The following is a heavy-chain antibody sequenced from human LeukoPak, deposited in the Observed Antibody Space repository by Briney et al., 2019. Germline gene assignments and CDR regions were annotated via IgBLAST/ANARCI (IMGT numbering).Heavy chain of an antibody. Sequence: SETMSLTCSVSGDSISLSFYYWGWIRQPPGKALEWIGSVYYSGTTSYNPSLKSRVTISVDMSKNHFSLRLRSVSAADTAMYYCARGTLYRGWSYYLDFWGQGSQVTVSS. CDR1: GDSISLSFYY. CDR2: VYYSGTT. CDR3: ARGTLYRGWSYYLDF. J-gene: IGHJ4*02. V-gene: IGHV4-39*07. D-gene: IGHD6-19*01.